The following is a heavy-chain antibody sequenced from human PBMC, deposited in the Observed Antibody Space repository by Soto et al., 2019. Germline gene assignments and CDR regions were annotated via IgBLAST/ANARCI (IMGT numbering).Heavy chain of an antibody. D-gene: IGHD2-2*01. CDR1: GGLSGARD. CDR3: ARGGLGYDNNYFDY. J-gene: IGHJ4*02. V-gene: IGHV4-34*01. CDR2: INHSGST. Sequence: PTTMSPTYTVYGGLSGARDWTGSRQPPGRGLEWIGEINHSGSTNCNPSLKSRVTISVDTSKNQFSLKLSSVTAADTAVYYCARGGLGYDNNYFDYWGQXSLVTVS.